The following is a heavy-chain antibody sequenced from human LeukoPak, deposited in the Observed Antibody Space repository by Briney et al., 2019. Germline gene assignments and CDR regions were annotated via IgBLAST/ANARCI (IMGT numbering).Heavy chain of an antibody. J-gene: IGHJ5*02. D-gene: IGHD6-6*01. V-gene: IGHV1-8*03. CDR1: GYTFTSSD. CDR2: MNPNSDNT. CDR3: ARRKVVARRGSWFDP. Sequence: ASVKVSCKASGYTFTSSDIDWVRQATGQGLEWMGWMNPNSDNTGYAQKFQGRVTFTRNTSISTAYMELSSLTSEDTAVYYCARRKVVARRGSWFDPWGQGTLVTVSP.